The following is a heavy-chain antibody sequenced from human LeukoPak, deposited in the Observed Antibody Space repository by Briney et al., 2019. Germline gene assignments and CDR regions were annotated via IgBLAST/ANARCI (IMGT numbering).Heavy chain of an antibody. CDR3: ARLDSTALSSY. V-gene: IGHV5-51*01. J-gene: IGHJ4*02. Sequence: GESLKISCKGSGYSFTSYWIGWVRQMPGKGLEWMGIIYPGDSDPRYSPSFQGQVTFSADKSISTAYLLWSSLKASDTAMYYCARLDSTALSSYWGQGTLVTVSS. CDR2: IYPGDSDP. CDR1: GYSFTSYW. D-gene: IGHD2/OR15-2a*01.